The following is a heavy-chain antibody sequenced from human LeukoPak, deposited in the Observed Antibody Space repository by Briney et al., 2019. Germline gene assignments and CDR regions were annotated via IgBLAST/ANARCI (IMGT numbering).Heavy chain of an antibody. Sequence: GGSLSLFRAPSGFNFNTFNMKWARQDRGEGLEWVSSITSGGDYLDYADSVKGRFTTSRKNAKNSLSLQLNMLRVEDAAVYYCARGHYDVLAASYKWTPDYWGQGTLVTVSS. V-gene: IGHV3-21*01. CDR3: ARGHYDVLAASYKWTPDY. CDR2: ITSGGDYL. J-gene: IGHJ4*02. D-gene: IGHD3-9*01. CDR1: GFNFNTFN.